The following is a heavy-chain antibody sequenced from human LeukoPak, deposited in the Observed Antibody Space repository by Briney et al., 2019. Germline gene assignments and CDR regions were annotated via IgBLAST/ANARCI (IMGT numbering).Heavy chain of an antibody. Sequence: ASVKVSCKASGGTFSSYAISWVRQAPGQGLEWMGGIIPIFGTANYAQKFQGRVTITADKSTSTAYMELSSLRSEDTAVYYCARDSKGGYCSSTSCYYIDYWGQGTLVTVSS. CDR3: ARDSKGGYCSSTSCYYIDY. J-gene: IGHJ4*02. V-gene: IGHV1-69*06. D-gene: IGHD2-2*01. CDR2: IIPIFGTA. CDR1: GGTFSSYA.